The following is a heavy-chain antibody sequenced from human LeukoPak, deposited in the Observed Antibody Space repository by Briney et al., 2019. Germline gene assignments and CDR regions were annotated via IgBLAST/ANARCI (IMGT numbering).Heavy chain of an antibody. V-gene: IGHV4-59*01. Sequence: SENLSLTCAVYGGSFSGFYWSWIRQSPGKGLEWIGYIYYSGSTNYNPSLKSRVTISVDTSKNQFSLKLSSVTAADTAVYYCARVIRWFDPWGQGTLVTVSS. CDR2: IYYSGST. D-gene: IGHD3-22*01. CDR1: GGSFSGFY. J-gene: IGHJ5*02. CDR3: ARVIRWFDP.